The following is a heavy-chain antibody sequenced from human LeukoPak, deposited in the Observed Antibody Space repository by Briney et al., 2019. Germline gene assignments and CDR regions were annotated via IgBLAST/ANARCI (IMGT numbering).Heavy chain of an antibody. D-gene: IGHD3-10*01. J-gene: IGHJ4*02. CDR1: GFKLNNYG. V-gene: IGHV3-30*18. CDR2: ISYDGNNE. CDR3: AKDHSILWFGDHYFDY. Sequence: GGSLRLSCAASGFKLNNYGMNWVRQAPGKGLEWVAIISYDGNNEDYADSVKGRFTISRDNSKNTLYLQMNSLRAEDTAVYYCAKDHSILWFGDHYFDYWGQGTLVTVSS.